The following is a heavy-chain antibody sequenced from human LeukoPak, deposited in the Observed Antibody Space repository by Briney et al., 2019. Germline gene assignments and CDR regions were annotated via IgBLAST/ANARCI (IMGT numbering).Heavy chain of an antibody. V-gene: IGHV3-33*01. CDR1: GFTFRSYG. CDR2: IWYDGSNK. J-gene: IGHJ4*02. Sequence: GGSLRLSCAASGFTFRSYGMPWVPQAPGKGLEWVAVIWYDGSNKYYADSVKGRFTISRDNSKNTLYLQMNSLRAEDTAVYYCARDPNSVALFDYWGQGTLVTVSS. CDR3: ARDPNSVALFDY. D-gene: IGHD6-19*01.